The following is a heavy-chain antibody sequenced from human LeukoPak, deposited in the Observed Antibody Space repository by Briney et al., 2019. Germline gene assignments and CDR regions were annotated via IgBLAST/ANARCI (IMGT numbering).Heavy chain of an antibody. D-gene: IGHD5-12*01. CDR1: GFTFSDAW. V-gene: IGHV3-7*04. Sequence: GGSLRLSCTASGFTFSDAWMTWVRQAPGKGLEWVANIKHDGSEKYYVDSVKGRFAISRDNAKNSLYLQMNSLRAEDTAVYYCARALTGGYTFDAFDMWGQGTMVTVSS. CDR3: ARALTGGYTFDAFDM. CDR2: IKHDGSEK. J-gene: IGHJ3*02.